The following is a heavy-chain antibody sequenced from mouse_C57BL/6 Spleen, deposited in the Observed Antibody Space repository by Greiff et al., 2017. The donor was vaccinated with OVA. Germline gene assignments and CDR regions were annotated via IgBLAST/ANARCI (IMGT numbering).Heavy chain of an antibody. CDR2: IWRGGST. D-gene: IGHD1-2*01. CDR3: AKNLYGYIYAMDY. Sequence: QVQLQQSGPGLVQPSQSLSITCTVSGFSLTSYGVHWVRQSPGKGLEWLGVIWRGGSTDYNAAFMSRLSITKDNSKSQVFFKMNSLQADDTAIYYCAKNLYGYIYAMDYWGQGTSVTVSS. CDR1: GFSLTSYG. V-gene: IGHV2-5*01. J-gene: IGHJ4*01.